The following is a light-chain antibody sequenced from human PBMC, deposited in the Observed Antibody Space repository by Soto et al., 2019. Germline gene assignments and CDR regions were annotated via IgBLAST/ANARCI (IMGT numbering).Light chain of an antibody. CDR2: AAS. Sequence: DIQMTQSPSSLSASVGDRVTITCRASQTISTYLNWYQQNPGTAPKLLIYAASSLQSGVPSRFSGSGSGTDFTLTISSLQPEDFATYYCQQSSDIPYTFGQGTKLEIK. J-gene: IGKJ2*01. V-gene: IGKV1-39*01. CDR1: QTISTY. CDR3: QQSSDIPYT.